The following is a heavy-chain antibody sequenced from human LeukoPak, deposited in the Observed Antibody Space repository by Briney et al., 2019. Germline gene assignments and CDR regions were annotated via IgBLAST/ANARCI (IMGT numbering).Heavy chain of an antibody. CDR1: GFTFSSYW. V-gene: IGHV3-74*01. Sequence: GGSLRLSCAASGFTFSSYWMHWVRQAPGKGLVWVSRINSDGSSTSYADSVKGRFTISRDNAKNTLYLQMNSLRAEDTAVYYCARLSTTSSPFDYWGQETLVAVSS. CDR2: INSDGSST. D-gene: IGHD2-2*01. CDR3: ARLSTTSSPFDY. J-gene: IGHJ4*02.